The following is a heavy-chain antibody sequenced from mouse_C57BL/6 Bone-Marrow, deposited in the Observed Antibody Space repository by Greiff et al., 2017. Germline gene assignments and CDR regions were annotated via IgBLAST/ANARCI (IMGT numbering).Heavy chain of an antibody. CDR3: TTSGSGY. CDR1: GFNIKDDY. Sequence: EVMLVESGAELVRPGASVKLSCTASGFNIKDDYMHWVKQRPEQGLEWIGWIDPENGDTEYASKFQGKATITADPSSNTAYLQLSSLTSEDTAVYYCTTSGSGYWGQGTTLTVSS. J-gene: IGHJ2*01. V-gene: IGHV14-4*01. CDR2: IDPENGDT.